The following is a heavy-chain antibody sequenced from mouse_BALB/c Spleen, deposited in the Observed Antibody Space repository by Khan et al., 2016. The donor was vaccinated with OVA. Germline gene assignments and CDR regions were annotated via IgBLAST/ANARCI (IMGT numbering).Heavy chain of an antibody. CDR3: ARDYWDVFAY. Sequence: VQLKESGAELVKPGASVKLSCTASGFNIKDTYMHWVKQRPEQGLEWIGRIDPANGNSKYDPQFQGKATIKADTSSNTAYLMHSSLTSEDTAVYYCARDYWDVFAYWGQGTLVTVSA. CDR1: GFNIKDTY. V-gene: IGHV14-3*02. CDR2: IDPANGNS. J-gene: IGHJ3*01. D-gene: IGHD4-1*01.